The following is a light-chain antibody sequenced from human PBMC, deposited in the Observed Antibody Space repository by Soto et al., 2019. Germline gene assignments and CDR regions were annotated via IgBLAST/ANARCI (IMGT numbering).Light chain of an antibody. CDR1: NSNIGTNT. J-gene: IGLJ2*01. CDR3: ASWDVSLVV. Sequence: QSVLTQPPSASGTPGQRVTISCSGSNSNIGTNTVIWYQQLPGTAPKLLIYSNNQRPSGVPDRFSGSKSGTSASLAISGLQSEDEADYYCASWDVSLVVFGGGTKVTVL. V-gene: IGLV1-44*01. CDR2: SNN.